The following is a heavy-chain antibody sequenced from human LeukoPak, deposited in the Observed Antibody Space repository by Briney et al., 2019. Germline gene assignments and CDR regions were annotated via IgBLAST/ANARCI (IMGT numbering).Heavy chain of an antibody. CDR3: AQDYWGSYLH. D-gene: IGHD1-26*01. Sequence: PGGSLRLSCAASGFTFDDYAMHWVRQAPGEGLEWVSLINGDGGTTYYGDSVKGRFTISRDNSKNSLYLQLNSLRSEDTALYYCAQDYWGSYLHWGQGTLVTVSS. V-gene: IGHV3-43*02. CDR2: INGDGGTT. CDR1: GFTFDDYA. J-gene: IGHJ4*02.